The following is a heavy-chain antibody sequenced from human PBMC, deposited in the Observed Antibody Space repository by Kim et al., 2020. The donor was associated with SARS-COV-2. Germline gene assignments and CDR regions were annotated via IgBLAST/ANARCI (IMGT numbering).Heavy chain of an antibody. CDR1: GGSIKSYY. Sequence: SETLSLTCSVSGGSIKSYYWCWFRQPPGKGLEWIGYIFYSGGTTYNPSLKGRVTISLDTSTNQFSLTLTSVTSADTAVYFCAKDGSTTGSRDWGQGTLVTVSS. V-gene: IGHV4-59*13. D-gene: IGHD2-15*01. J-gene: IGHJ1*01. CDR3: AKDGSTTGSRD. CDR2: IFYSGGT.